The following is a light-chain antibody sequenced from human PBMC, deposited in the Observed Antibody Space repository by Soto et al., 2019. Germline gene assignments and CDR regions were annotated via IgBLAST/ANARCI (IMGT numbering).Light chain of an antibody. V-gene: IGKV3-20*01. CDR1: QSVSSSY. CDR2: GAS. J-gene: IGKJ3*01. Sequence: EIVLTQSPGTLSLSPGERATLSCRASQSVSSSYLAWYQQKPGQAPRLPIYGASSRATGIPDSFSGSGSGTDFTLTISRLEPEDSAVYYCQQYGSSFTFGPGTKVDIK. CDR3: QQYGSSFT.